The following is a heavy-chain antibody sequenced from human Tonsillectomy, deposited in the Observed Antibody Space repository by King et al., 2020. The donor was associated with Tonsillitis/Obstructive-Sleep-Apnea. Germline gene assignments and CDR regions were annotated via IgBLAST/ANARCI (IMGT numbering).Heavy chain of an antibody. CDR3: ARDPYSGNYGAFDI. J-gene: IGHJ3*02. Sequence: DVQLVESGGGLVQRGGSLRLSCAASGFSFSSYWMSWVRQAPGKGLEWVGNIKQDGSVIYNVDSVKGRFTISRDNAKNSVFLQLNSLRPEDTALYYCARDPYSGNYGAFDIWGQGIMVTVSS. V-gene: IGHV3-7*01. CDR1: GFSFSSYW. CDR2: IKQDGSVI. D-gene: IGHD1-26*01.